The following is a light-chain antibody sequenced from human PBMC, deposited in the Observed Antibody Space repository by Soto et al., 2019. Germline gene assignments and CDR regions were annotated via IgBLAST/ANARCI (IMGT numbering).Light chain of an antibody. V-gene: IGKV1-39*01. CDR1: QSLSNY. J-gene: IGKJ4*01. Sequence: DIQMTQSPFSLPASVGDRVNITCRASQSLSNYLNWYQQKPGRAPSLLIHGASSIQGGIPSRFSVSGSGTDFTLTISSLQTEDCTKYECHQTYSAPLYFGGGTKVE. CDR3: HQTYSAPLY. CDR2: GAS.